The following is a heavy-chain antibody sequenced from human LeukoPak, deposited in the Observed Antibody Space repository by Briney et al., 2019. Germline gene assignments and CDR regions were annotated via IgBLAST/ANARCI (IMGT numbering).Heavy chain of an antibody. J-gene: IGHJ4*02. CDR2: IKSKTDGGAT. CDR1: GFTFTNVW. CDR3: TADGTRSGIAAPDY. Sequence: KSGGSLRLSCAASGFTFTNVWMSWVRQAPGKGLEWVGRIKSKTDGGATDYAAPAKGRFTISRDDSKNMLYLQMNSLKIEDTAVYYCTADGTRSGIAAPDYWGQGTLVTVSS. V-gene: IGHV3-15*01. D-gene: IGHD6-25*01.